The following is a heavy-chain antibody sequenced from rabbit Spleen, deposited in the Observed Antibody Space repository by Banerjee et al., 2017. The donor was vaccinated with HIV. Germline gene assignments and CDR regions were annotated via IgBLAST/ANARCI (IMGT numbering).Heavy chain of an antibody. D-gene: IGHD8-1*01. Sequence: EQLLESGGGLVKPEGSLTLTCTASGFSFSNKAVMCWVRQAPGKGLEWIACINAVTGKAVYANWAKGRFTISKTSSTTVTLQMTSLTAADTATYFCARDSGSSFSSYGMDLWGQGTLVTVS. CDR2: INAVTGKA. V-gene: IGHV1S45*01. CDR3: ARDSGSSFSSYGMDL. CDR1: GFSFSNKAV. J-gene: IGHJ6*01.